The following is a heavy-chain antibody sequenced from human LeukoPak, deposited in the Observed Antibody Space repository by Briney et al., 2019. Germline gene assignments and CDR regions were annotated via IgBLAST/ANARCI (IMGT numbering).Heavy chain of an antibody. J-gene: IGHJ4*02. Sequence: SETLSLTCAVYGVSFSGYYWGWIRQPPGKGLEWIGEINHSGSTNYNPSLKSRVTISVDTSKNQFSLKLSSVTAADTAVYYCARGIHRRPGYWGQGTLVTVSS. D-gene: IGHD6-6*01. V-gene: IGHV4-34*01. CDR3: ARGIHRRPGY. CDR2: INHSGST. CDR1: GVSFSGYY.